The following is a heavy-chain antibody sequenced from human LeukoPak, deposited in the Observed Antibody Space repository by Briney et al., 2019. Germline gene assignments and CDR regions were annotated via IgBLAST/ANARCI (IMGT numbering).Heavy chain of an antibody. CDR1: GYTFAGYY. V-gene: IGHV1-2*02. CDR3: TRSSCDCSSGSCYSNMNFDF. J-gene: IGHJ4*02. CDR2: INPNKGDT. D-gene: IGHD2-15*01. Sequence: ASVKVSCKASGYTFAGYYIHWVRRAPGQGLEWLGWINPNKGDTKSTQKFRDRVIMTTDTSLTTAYMELINLKSDDTAVYYCTRSSCDCSSGSCYSNMNFDFWGQGTLVTVSS.